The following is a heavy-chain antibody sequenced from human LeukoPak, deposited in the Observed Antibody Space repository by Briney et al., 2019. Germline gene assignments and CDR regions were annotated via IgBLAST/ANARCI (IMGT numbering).Heavy chain of an antibody. J-gene: IGHJ4*02. Sequence: GGSLRLSCAASGFTFSSYSMNWVRQAPGEGLEWVSSISSSTSYIYYADSVKGRFTISRDNGKNSLYLQMNSLRAEDTAVYYCARDRGGSSWYYPFYFDYWGQGTLVTVSS. V-gene: IGHV3-21*01. D-gene: IGHD6-13*01. CDR3: ARDRGGSSWYYPFYFDY. CDR1: GFTFSSYS. CDR2: ISSSTSYI.